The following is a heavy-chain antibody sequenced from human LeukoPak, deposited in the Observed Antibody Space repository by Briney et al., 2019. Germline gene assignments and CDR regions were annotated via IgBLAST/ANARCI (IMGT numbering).Heavy chain of an antibody. CDR1: GFTFDDYT. CDR2: ISGSGDST. Sequence: GGSLRLSCAASGFTFDDYTMHWVRQAPGKGLEWVSGISGSGDSTYYADSVKGRFTISRDNSKNTLYLQMNSLRAEDTAVYYCAKALTLGYYYGSGSYDFDYWGQGTLVTVSS. J-gene: IGHJ4*02. V-gene: IGHV3-23*01. CDR3: AKALTLGYYYGSGSYDFDY. D-gene: IGHD3-10*01.